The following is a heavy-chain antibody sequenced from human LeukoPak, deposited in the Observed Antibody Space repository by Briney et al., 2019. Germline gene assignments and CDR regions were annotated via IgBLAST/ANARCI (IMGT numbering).Heavy chain of an antibody. CDR2: MNPNSGNT. CDR3: ARAPYCSSTSCYIERTLDP. CDR1: GYTFTSYD. J-gene: IGHJ5*02. D-gene: IGHD2-2*02. Sequence: ASVKVSRKASGYTFTSYDINWVRQATGQGLEWMGWMNPNSGNTGYAQKFQGRVTITRNTSISTAYMELSSLRSEDTAVYYCARAPYCSSTSCYIERTLDPWGQGTLVTVSS. V-gene: IGHV1-8*03.